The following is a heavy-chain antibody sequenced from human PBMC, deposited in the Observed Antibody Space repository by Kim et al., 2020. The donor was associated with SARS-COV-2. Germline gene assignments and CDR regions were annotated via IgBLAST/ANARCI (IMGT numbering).Heavy chain of an antibody. V-gene: IGHV4-59*01. Sequence: SETLSLTCTVSGGSISSYYWSWIRQPPGKGLEWIGYIYYSGSTNYNPSLKSRVTISVDTSKNQFSLKLSSVTAADTAVYYCARRIVATRFLAFDIWGQGTMVTVSS. CDR1: GGSISSYY. D-gene: IGHD5-12*01. J-gene: IGHJ3*02. CDR3: ARRIVATRFLAFDI. CDR2: IYYSGST.